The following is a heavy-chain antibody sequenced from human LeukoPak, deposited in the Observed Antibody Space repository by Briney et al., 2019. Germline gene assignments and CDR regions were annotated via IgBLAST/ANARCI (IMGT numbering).Heavy chain of an antibody. CDR2: ISWNSGSI. CDR1: GFTFDDYA. CDR3: ALSSSWYFG. D-gene: IGHD6-13*01. V-gene: IGHV3-9*01. J-gene: IGHJ4*02. Sequence: GRSLRLSCAASGFTFDDYAMHWVRQAPGKGLEWVSGISWNSGSIGYADSVKGRFTISRDNAKNSLYLQMNSLRAEDTALYYCALSSSWYFGWGQGTLVTVSS.